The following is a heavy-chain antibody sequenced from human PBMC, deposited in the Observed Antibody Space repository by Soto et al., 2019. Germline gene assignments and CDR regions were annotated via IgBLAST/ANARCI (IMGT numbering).Heavy chain of an antibody. V-gene: IGHV1-18*01. CDR2: ISAYNGNT. CDR3: ARAQYSSGWDDAFDI. CDR1: GYTFTSYG. J-gene: IGHJ3*02. D-gene: IGHD6-19*01. Sequence: ASVKVSCKASGYTFTSYGISWVRQAPGQGLEWMGWISAYNGNTNYAQKLQGRVTMTTDTSTSTAYMELRSLRSDDTAVYYCARAQYSSGWDDAFDIWGQGTMVTVSS.